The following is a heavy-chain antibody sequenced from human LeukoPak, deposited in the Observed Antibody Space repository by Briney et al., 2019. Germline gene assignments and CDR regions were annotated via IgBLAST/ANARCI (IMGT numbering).Heavy chain of an antibody. V-gene: IGHV4-34*01. Sequence: KPSETLSLTCAVYGGSFGGYYWSWIRQPPGKGLEWIGEINHSGSTNYNPSLKSRVTMSVDTSKNQFSLKLSSVTAADTAVYYCAREASGYFDYWGQGTLVTVSS. D-gene: IGHD3-10*01. CDR1: GGSFGGYY. CDR2: INHSGST. CDR3: AREASGYFDY. J-gene: IGHJ4*02.